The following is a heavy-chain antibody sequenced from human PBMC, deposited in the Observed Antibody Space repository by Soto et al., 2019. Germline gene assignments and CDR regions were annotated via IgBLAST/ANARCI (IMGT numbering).Heavy chain of an antibody. CDR1: GFTLSGRS. V-gene: IGHV3-74*01. CDR2: IDNAGTDS. J-gene: IGHJ6*04. Sequence: EVQLVESGGGLVQPGGSLRLSCAASGFTLSGRSMHWVRQAPGKGLVWVSGIDNAGTDSTYADSVKGRFTSSRDNAKNMLYLQMNSLRDEDTAVYYCARGWFGPDVWGKGTTVTVSP. D-gene: IGHD3-10*01. CDR3: ARGWFGPDV.